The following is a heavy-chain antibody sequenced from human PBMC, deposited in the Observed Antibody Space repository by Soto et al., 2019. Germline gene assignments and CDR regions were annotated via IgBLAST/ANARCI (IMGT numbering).Heavy chain of an antibody. Sequence: PGESLKISCKGSGYSFTSYWIAWVRQMPGKGLEWMGTIYLSDSDTRYSPSFQGRVTISADKSISTAYLQWSSLKASDTAMYYCARYSSGWPYYFDYWGQGTLVTVSS. CDR2: IYLSDSDT. D-gene: IGHD6-19*01. CDR3: ARYSSGWPYYFDY. V-gene: IGHV5-51*01. J-gene: IGHJ4*02. CDR1: GYSFTSYW.